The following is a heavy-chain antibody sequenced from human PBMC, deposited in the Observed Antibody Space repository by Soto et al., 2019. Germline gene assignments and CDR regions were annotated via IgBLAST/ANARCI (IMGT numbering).Heavy chain of an antibody. CDR1: GFTFSSYA. D-gene: IGHD2-2*01. Sequence: EVQLLESGGGLVQPGGSLRLSCAASGFTFSSYAMSWVRQAPGKGLEWASGIGRSGGDTYYADSVMGRFSISRDNSKDTLFLQINSLRAEDTAIYFCAKALGCSISATCSYFDYWGQGTLVTVSS. CDR2: IGRSGGDT. CDR3: AKALGCSISATCSYFDY. J-gene: IGHJ4*02. V-gene: IGHV3-23*01.